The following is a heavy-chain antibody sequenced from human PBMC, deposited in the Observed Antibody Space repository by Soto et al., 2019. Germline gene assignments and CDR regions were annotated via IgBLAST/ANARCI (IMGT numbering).Heavy chain of an antibody. Sequence: ASVKVSCKASGYTFTSYDINWVRQATGQGLEWMGWMNPNSGNTGYAQKFQGRVTMTRNTSISTAYMELSSVTAADTAVYYCAREHKYYGMDVWGQGTTVTVSS. D-gene: IGHD1-1*01. CDR2: MNPNSGNT. J-gene: IGHJ6*02. CDR1: GYTFTSYD. V-gene: IGHV1-8*01. CDR3: AREHKYYGMDV.